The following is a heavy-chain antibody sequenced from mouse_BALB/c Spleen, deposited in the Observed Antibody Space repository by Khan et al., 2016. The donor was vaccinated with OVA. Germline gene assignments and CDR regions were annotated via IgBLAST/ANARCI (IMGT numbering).Heavy chain of an antibody. V-gene: IGHV9-3-1*01. CDR3: ARPPYFSYAMDN. CDR2: INTYTGEP. Sequence: QVQLKESGPELKKPGETVKISCKASGHTFTNYGMNWVKQAPGKGLKWMGWINTYTGEPTYADDFNGRFAFSLKTSASTAYLQINNLKNEDTATYFCARPPYFSYAMDNWGQGTSVTVSS. D-gene: IGHD2-10*01. CDR1: GHTFTNYG. J-gene: IGHJ4*01.